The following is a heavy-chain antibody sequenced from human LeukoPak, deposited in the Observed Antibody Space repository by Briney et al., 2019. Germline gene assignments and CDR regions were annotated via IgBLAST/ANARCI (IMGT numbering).Heavy chain of an antibody. Sequence: ASAKVSCKASGYTFTGYYMHWVRQAPGQGLEWMGSINPNSGGTNYAQSFRGRVTMTRDTSISTAYMELSRLRSDDTAVYYCARTLAGGRGGYFDYWGQGALVTVSS. D-gene: IGHD6-19*01. CDR3: ARTLAGGRGGYFDY. J-gene: IGHJ4*02. CDR1: GYTFTGYY. CDR2: INPNSGGT. V-gene: IGHV1-2*02.